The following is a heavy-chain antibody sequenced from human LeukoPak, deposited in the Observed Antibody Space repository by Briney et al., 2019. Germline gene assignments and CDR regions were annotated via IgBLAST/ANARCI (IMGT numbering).Heavy chain of an antibody. J-gene: IGHJ1*01. CDR3: ARDPQADSSDYAY. V-gene: IGHV1-2*02. Sequence: RASVKVSCKASVYTFTGYYMHWVRQAPGQGLEGMGWGNPNSGGTNYAQKFQGTGTMIRDTSISTAYMELSRLTSDDTAVYYCARDPQADSSDYAYWGQGTLVTVSS. D-gene: IGHD3-22*01. CDR1: VYTFTGYY. CDR2: GNPNSGGT.